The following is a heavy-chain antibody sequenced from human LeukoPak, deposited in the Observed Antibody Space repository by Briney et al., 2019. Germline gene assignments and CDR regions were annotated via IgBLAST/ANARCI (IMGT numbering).Heavy chain of an antibody. D-gene: IGHD5-12*01. CDR3: ARRSSGYDWGSGGYGMDV. Sequence: SETLSLTCTVSGGSVTSKHWSWIRQPAGKGREWIGRIQTTGSTNYNPTLESRVTMSVDKSKNQFSLKLSSVTAADTAVYYCARRSSGYDWGSGGYGMDVWGQGTTVTVSS. CDR1: GGSVTSKH. J-gene: IGHJ6*02. V-gene: IGHV4-4*07. CDR2: IQTTGST.